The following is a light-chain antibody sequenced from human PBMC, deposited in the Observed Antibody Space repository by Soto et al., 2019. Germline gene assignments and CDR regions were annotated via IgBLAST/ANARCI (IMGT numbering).Light chain of an antibody. CDR1: QSVSSNY. Sequence: EIVLTQSPGTLSLSPGERATLSCRASQSVSSNYLAWYQQKPGQAPGLLIHGASSRATGIPDRFSGGGSGTDFTLNISSLQPDDFATYYCQQNYRATPWTFGQGTKVDI. V-gene: IGKV3-20*01. CDR2: GAS. J-gene: IGKJ1*01. CDR3: QQNYRATPWT.